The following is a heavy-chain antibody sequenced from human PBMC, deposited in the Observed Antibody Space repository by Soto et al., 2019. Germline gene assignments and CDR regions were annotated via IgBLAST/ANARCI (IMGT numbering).Heavy chain of an antibody. J-gene: IGHJ5*02. CDR3: ARGIAAAGTGDWFDP. V-gene: IGHV1-18*04. CDR2: ISAYNGNT. Sequence: APGKGSSKAPCFTLTNYCIRLGGPAPGQGLEWMGWISAYNGNTNYAQKLQGRVTMTTETSTSTAYMELRSLRSDDTAVYYCARGIAAAGTGDWFDPWGQGTLVTVSS. D-gene: IGHD6-13*01. CDR1: CFTLTNYC.